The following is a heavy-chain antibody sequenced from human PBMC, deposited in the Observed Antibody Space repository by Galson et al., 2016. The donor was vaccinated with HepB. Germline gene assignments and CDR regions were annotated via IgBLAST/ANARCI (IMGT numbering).Heavy chain of an antibody. V-gene: IGHV5-51*01. D-gene: IGHD2-2*01. Sequence: QSGAEVKKSGESLKISCKGSGYTFTRHWIGWVRQLPGKGLEWTGTIYPGDSDTKYSPSFQGQVNNSVEKSINTAYLQWSSLKTSDTGMYYCARGMPEGSDYWGQGTLVSVSS. CDR1: GYTFTRHW. J-gene: IGHJ4*02. CDR2: IYPGDSDT. CDR3: ARGMPEGSDY.